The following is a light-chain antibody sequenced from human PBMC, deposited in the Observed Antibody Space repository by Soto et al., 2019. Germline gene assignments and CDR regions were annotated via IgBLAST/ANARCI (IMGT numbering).Light chain of an antibody. J-gene: IGKJ3*01. CDR1: QGIGFY. CDR2: AAL. CDR3: QQVNSYPPLP. Sequence: IQLTQSPSSMSASVGDRVTISCRASQGIGFYLAWYQQKPGNAPKLLIYAALTLQSGVPSRFRGTGYGTTFTLTISSLQPEDFATHYCQQVNSYPPLPFGPGTKVDIK. V-gene: IGKV1-9*01.